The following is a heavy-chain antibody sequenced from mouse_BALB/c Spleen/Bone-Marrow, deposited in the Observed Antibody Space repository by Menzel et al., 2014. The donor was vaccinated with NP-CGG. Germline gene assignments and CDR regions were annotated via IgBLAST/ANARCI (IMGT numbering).Heavy chain of an antibody. D-gene: IGHD2-14*01. V-gene: IGHV5-6*02. CDR3: ARHRDAMDY. Sequence: DVKLVDSGGDLVKPGGSLKLSCAASGFTFSSYGMSWVRQTPDKRLEWVATISSGGSYTYYPDSVKGRFTISRDNAKNTLYLQMSSLKSEDTATYYCARHRDAMDYWGQGTSVTVSS. CDR2: ISSGGSYT. J-gene: IGHJ4*01. CDR1: GFTFSSYG.